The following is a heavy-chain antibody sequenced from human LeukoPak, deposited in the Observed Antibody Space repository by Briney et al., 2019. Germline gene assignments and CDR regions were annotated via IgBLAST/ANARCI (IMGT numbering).Heavy chain of an antibody. D-gene: IGHD3-22*01. V-gene: IGHV3-30*18. Sequence: GGSLRLSCAASGFTFSSYGMHWVRQAPGKGLEWVAVISYDGSNKYYADSVKGRFTISRDNSKNTLYLQMNSLRAEDTAVYYCAKAYYDSSAYPFDYWGQGTLVTVSS. J-gene: IGHJ4*02. CDR2: ISYDGSNK. CDR1: GFTFSSYG. CDR3: AKAYYDSSAYPFDY.